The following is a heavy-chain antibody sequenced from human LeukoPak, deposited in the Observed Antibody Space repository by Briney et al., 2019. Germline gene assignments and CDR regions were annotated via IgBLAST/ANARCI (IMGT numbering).Heavy chain of an antibody. V-gene: IGHV3-48*01. CDR2: ISSSSSTI. Sequence: PGGSLRLSCAASGFTFSSYSMNWFRQAPGKGLEWVSYISSSSSTIYYADSVKGRFTISRDNAKNSLYLQMNSLRAEDTAVYYCARGPVPTYDFWSGGYNWFDPWGQGTLVTVSS. CDR3: ARGPVPTYDFWSGGYNWFDP. D-gene: IGHD3-3*01. CDR1: GFTFSSYS. J-gene: IGHJ5*02.